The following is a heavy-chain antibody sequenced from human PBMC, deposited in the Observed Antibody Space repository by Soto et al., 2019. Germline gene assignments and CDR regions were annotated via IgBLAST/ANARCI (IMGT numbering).Heavy chain of an antibody. CDR3: ARRYEDYFDWPINPPFFDY. D-gene: IGHD3-9*01. Sequence: SETLSLTCAVYGGSFSGYYWSWIRQPPGKGLEWIGEINHSGSTNYNPSLKSRVTISVDTSKNQFSLKLSSVTAADTAVYYCARRYEDYFDWPINPPFFDYWGQGTLVTVSS. J-gene: IGHJ4*02. CDR1: GGSFSGYY. CDR2: INHSGST. V-gene: IGHV4-34*01.